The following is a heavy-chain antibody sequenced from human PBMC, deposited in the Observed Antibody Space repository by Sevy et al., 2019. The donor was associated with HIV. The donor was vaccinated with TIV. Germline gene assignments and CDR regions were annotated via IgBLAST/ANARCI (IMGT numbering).Heavy chain of an antibody. CDR1: GFTFSRYG. D-gene: IGHD3-10*01. CDR2: IRYDGSTK. J-gene: IGHJ3*01. Sequence: GGSLRLSCAASGFTFSRYGMHWVRQAPGKGLEWVAFIRYDGSTKYYAESVKGRFIISRDNSKDTLYLQMNSLRGDDTSLYYSAKGLGMVQGALLSDDVWGQGTMVTVSS. CDR3: AKGLGMVQGALLSDDV. V-gene: IGHV3-30*02.